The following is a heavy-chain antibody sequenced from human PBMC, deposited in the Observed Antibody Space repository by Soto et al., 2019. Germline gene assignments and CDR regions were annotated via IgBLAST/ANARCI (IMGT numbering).Heavy chain of an antibody. CDR3: ARASGTTHIYYYYYMDV. D-gene: IGHD2-2*01. CDR2: IYYSGST. V-gene: IGHV4-59*01. J-gene: IGHJ6*03. CDR1: GGSIISYY. Sequence: SETLSLTCTVSGGSIISYYWSWIRQPPGKGLEWIGYIYYSGSTNYNPSLKSRVTISVDTSKNQFSLKLSSVTAADTAVYYCARASGTTHIYYYYYMDVWGKGTTVTVSS.